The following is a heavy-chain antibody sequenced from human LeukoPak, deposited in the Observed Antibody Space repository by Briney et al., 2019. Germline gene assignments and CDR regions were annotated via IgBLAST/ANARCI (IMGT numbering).Heavy chain of an antibody. CDR3: AKGWGGSAYSGADY. CDR1: GFTFSSYA. D-gene: IGHD3-16*01. V-gene: IGHV3-23*01. Sequence: GGSLRLSCAASGFTFSSYAMSWVRQAPGKGLEWVSTISGSGVSTYYADSVKGRFTISRDNSKNTLYLQVNSLRAEDTAVYYCAKGWGGSAYSGADYWGQGTLVTVSS. CDR2: ISGSGVST. J-gene: IGHJ4*02.